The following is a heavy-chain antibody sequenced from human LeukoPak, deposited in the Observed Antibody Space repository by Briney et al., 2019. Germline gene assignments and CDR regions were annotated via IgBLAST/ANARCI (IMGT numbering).Heavy chain of an antibody. D-gene: IGHD4-17*01. V-gene: IGHV3-7*04. J-gene: IGHJ6*02. CDR2: IDQAGSQK. Sequence: GGSLRLSCAASGFTFRNYWMTWVRQAPGKGLEWVANIDQAGSQKFFVDSVKGRFTISRDNAKNSLFLEMNGLRAEDTAVYYCARERHSYGDDVHFYGPEVWGQGTTVIVSS. CDR1: GFTFRNYW. CDR3: ARERHSYGDDVHFYGPEV.